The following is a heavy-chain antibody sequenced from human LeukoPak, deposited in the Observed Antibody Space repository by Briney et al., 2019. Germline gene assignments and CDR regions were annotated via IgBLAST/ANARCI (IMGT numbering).Heavy chain of an antibody. V-gene: IGHV3-43*02. CDR1: GFTFDDYA. J-gene: IGHJ4*02. Sequence: PGGFLRLSCAASGFTFDDYAMHWVRQAPGKGLEWVSLISGDGGSTYYADSVKGRFTISRDNSKNSLYLQMNSLRTEDTALYYCAKGDYDILTGYSRAPPLYWGQGTLVTVSS. D-gene: IGHD3-9*01. CDR2: ISGDGGST. CDR3: AKGDYDILTGYSRAPPLY.